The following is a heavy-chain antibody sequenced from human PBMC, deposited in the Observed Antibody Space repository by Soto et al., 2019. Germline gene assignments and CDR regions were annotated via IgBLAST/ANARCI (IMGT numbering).Heavy chain of an antibody. CDR3: AKHRRGAVATTSDY. V-gene: IGHV3-23*01. CDR1: GFIFSSYA. CDR2: ISGSDGST. Sequence: EVQLLESGGGLVQPGGSLRLSCAASGFIFSSYAMTWVRQAPGKGLEWVSGISGSDGSTYYADSVKGRFTVSRDNSKNTAYLQMNSLRAEDTAIYYCAKHRRGAVATTSDYWGQGTLVTVSS. J-gene: IGHJ4*02. D-gene: IGHD6-19*01.